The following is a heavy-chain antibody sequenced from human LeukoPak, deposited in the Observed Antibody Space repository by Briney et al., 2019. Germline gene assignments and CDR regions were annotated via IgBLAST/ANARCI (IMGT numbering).Heavy chain of an antibody. Sequence: SSETLSLTCAVYGGSFSGYYWSWIRQPPGKGLEWIGEINHSGSTNYNPSLKSRVTISVDTSKNQFSLKLSSVTAADTAVYYCARGRGFLEWLSNPFDYWGQGTLVTVSS. V-gene: IGHV4-34*01. CDR3: ARGRGFLEWLSNPFDY. CDR1: GGSFSGYY. D-gene: IGHD3-3*01. J-gene: IGHJ4*02. CDR2: INHSGST.